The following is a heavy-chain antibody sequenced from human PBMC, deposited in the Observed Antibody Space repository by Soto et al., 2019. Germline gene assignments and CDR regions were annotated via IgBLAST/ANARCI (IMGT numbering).Heavy chain of an antibody. CDR2: FIPAYRTL. D-gene: IGHD3-3*01. J-gene: IGHJ4*02. Sequence: QVLLVQSGAEVKKPGSSVKISCKASGGSFGNSAINWVRKTPGQGLEWLGGFIPAYRTLNFAQKFKGRVTITADESTGTAFMTLSGLASNDTAVSYCATGVIWIGYFTVDSWGQGTRVTVSS. CDR1: GGSFGNSA. V-gene: IGHV1-69*01. CDR3: ATGVIWIGYFTVDS.